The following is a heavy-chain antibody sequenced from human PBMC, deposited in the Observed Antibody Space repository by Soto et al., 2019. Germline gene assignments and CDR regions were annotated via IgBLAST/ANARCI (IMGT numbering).Heavy chain of an antibody. CDR1: GGSISSSSYY. CDR2: IYYSGST. D-gene: IGHD6-13*01. Sequence: SETLSLTCTVSGGSISSSSYYWGWIRQPQGKGLEWIGSIYYSGSTYYNPSLKSRITINPDTSKNQLSLQLNSVTPEDTAVYYCARVVAAAGYPLNWFDPWGQGTLVTVSS. CDR3: ARVVAAAGYPLNWFDP. J-gene: IGHJ5*02. V-gene: IGHV4-39*01.